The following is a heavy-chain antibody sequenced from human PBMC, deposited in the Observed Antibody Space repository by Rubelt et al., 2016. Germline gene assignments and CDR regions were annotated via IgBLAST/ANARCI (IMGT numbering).Heavy chain of an antibody. J-gene: IGHJ4*02. CDR3: ARQPPATATCDN. V-gene: IGHV4-61*05. CDR1: GGSISSSSYY. CDR2: IYYTGTP. Sequence: QLQLQESGPGLVKPSETLSLTCTVSGGSISSSSYYWGWIRQPPGKGLEWIGYIYYTGTPNYNPSLKSRLTISVDISKNQLSLRLNSLTAADTAGYYCARQPPATATCDNWGQGTLVTVSS. D-gene: IGHD2-21*02.